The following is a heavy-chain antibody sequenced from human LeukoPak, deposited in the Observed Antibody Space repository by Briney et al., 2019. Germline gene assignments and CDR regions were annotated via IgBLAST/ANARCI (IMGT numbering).Heavy chain of an antibody. CDR1: GYTFTSYG. V-gene: IGHV1-18*04. J-gene: IGHJ4*02. Sequence: GASVKASCKASGYTFTSYGISWVRQAPGQGLEWMGWISAYNGNTNYAQKLQGRVTMTTDTSTSTAYMKLRSLRSDDTAVYYCARGLYSSSWSHQYYFDYWGQGTLVTVSS. CDR2: ISAYNGNT. CDR3: ARGLYSSSWSHQYYFDY. D-gene: IGHD6-13*01.